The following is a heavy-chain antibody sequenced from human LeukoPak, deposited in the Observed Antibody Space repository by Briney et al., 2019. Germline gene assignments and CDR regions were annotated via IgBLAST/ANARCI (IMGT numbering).Heavy chain of an antibody. CDR3: ARDVKTTRGKDRFDP. J-gene: IGHJ5*02. CDR2: IYHSGST. V-gene: IGHV4-4*02. Sequence: PSGTLSLTCAVSGGSISSSNWWSWVRQPPGKGLEWIGEIYHSGSTHYNPSLKSRVTISVDKSKNQFSLKLSSVTAADTAVYYCARDVKTTRGKDRFDPWGQGTLVTVSS. D-gene: IGHD3-16*01. CDR1: GGSISSSNW.